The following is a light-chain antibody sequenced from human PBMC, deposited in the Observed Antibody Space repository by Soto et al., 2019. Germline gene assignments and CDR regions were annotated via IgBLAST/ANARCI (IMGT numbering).Light chain of an antibody. Sequence: QSVLTQPPSVSGAPGQRVTISCTGSSSNIGAGYDVHWYQQLPGTAPKLLIYDNTNRPSGVPERFSGSKSGTSASLAITGLQAEDEADYYCQSYDTSLYVFGTGTKLTVL. CDR2: DNT. CDR3: QSYDTSLYV. V-gene: IGLV1-40*01. J-gene: IGLJ1*01. CDR1: SSNIGAGYD.